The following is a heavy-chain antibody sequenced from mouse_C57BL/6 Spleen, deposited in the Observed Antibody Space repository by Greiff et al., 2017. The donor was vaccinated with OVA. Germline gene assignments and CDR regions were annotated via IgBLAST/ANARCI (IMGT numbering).Heavy chain of an antibody. CDR1: GYTFTSYW. Sequence: VQLQQPGAELVRPGTSVKLSCKASGYTFTSYWMHWVKQRPGQGLEWIGVIDPSDSYTNYNQKFKGKATLTVDTSSSTAYMQLSSLTSEDSAVYYCARPYGSFFDYWGQGTTLTVSS. CDR3: ARPYGSFFDY. D-gene: IGHD1-1*01. V-gene: IGHV1-59*01. J-gene: IGHJ2*01. CDR2: IDPSDSYT.